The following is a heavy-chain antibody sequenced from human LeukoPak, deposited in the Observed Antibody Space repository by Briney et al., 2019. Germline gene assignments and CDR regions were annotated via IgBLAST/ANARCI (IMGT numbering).Heavy chain of an antibody. V-gene: IGHV4-4*07. CDR2: IYTSGST. Sequence: SETLSLTCTVSGGSISSYYWSWIRQPAGKGLEWIGRIYTSGSTNYNPSLKSRVTMSVDTSKNQFSLKLSSVTAADTAVYYCARVFAXXXXXXXXAXXIWGXXTXVTV. J-gene: IGHJ3*02. D-gene: IGHD3-9*01. CDR3: ARVFAXXXXXXXXAXXI. CDR1: GGSISSYY.